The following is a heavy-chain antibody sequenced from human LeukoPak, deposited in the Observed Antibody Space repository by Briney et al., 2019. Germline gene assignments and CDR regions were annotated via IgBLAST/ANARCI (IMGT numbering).Heavy chain of an antibody. Sequence: GGSLRLSCAASGFTFDDYAMHWVRQAPGKGLEWVSGISWNSRSIAYADSVKGRFTISRDNAKNSLYLQMNSLRVEDTALYYCAKDSYYDPLTGYYDYWGQGTQVTVSS. CDR2: ISWNSRSI. D-gene: IGHD3-9*01. CDR3: AKDSYYDPLTGYYDY. V-gene: IGHV3-9*01. J-gene: IGHJ4*02. CDR1: GFTFDDYA.